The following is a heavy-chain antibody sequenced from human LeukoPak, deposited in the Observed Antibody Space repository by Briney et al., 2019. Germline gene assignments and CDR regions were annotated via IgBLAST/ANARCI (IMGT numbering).Heavy chain of an antibody. V-gene: IGHV3-23*01. J-gene: IGHJ4*02. Sequence: PGGSLRLSCAASGFTFSSYAMSWVRQAPGKGLEWVSAISGSGGSTYYADSVKGRFTISRDNSKNTLYLQMNSLRAEDTAVYYCARNENSGWGYFDYWGQGTLVIVSS. D-gene: IGHD5-12*01. CDR1: GFTFSSYA. CDR3: ARNENSGWGYFDY. CDR2: ISGSGGST.